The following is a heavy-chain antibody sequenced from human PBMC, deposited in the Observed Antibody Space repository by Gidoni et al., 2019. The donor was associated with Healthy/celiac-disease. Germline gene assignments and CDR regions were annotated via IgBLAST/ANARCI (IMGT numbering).Heavy chain of an antibody. D-gene: IGHD6-13*01. CDR2: IYYSGST. V-gene: IGHV4-39*07. CDR3: AGQGIAAAHEFDY. Sequence: QLQLQESGPGLVKPSETLSLTCTVSGGSISSSSYYWGWIRQPPGKGLEWIGSIYYSGSTYYNPSLKSRVTISVDTSKNQFSLKLSSVTAADTAVYYCAGQGIAAAHEFDYWGQGTLVTVSS. J-gene: IGHJ4*02. CDR1: GGSISSSSYY.